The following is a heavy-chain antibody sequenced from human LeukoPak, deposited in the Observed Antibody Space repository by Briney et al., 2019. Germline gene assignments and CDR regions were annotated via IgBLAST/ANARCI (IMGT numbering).Heavy chain of an antibody. Sequence: PWGSLTLSCAASGGTIRSYGMNWVCQAPGKGLEWVSTISGSGSSTYYADSVKGRFTISRDNSKNTLYLQMNSLRAEDTAVYYFEWKDCYYYAMDDWGQGTTVTVSS. CDR1: GGTIRSYG. V-gene: IGHV3-23*01. J-gene: IGHJ6*02. CDR3: EWKDCYYYAMDD. D-gene: IGHD3-3*01. CDR2: ISGSGSST.